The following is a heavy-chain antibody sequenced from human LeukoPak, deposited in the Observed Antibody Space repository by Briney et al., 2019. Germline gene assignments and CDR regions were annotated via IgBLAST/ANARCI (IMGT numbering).Heavy chain of an antibody. CDR3: ARVIVVVVAARLLFDY. CDR1: GYTFTSYY. V-gene: IGHV1-46*01. D-gene: IGHD2-15*01. J-gene: IGHJ4*02. Sequence: ASVKVSCKASGYTFTSYYMHWVRQAPGQGLEWMGIINPSGGSTSYAQKFQGRVTMTRDTSTSTVYMELSSLRSEDTAVYYCARVIVVVVAARLLFDYWGQGTLVTVSS. CDR2: INPSGGST.